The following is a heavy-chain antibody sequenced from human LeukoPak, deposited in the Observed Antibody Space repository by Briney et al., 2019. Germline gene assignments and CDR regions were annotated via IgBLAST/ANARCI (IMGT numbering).Heavy chain of an antibody. CDR2: IDWDDDK. Sequence: SGPALLKPTQTPTLTCTFSGFSLSTSGMCVSWIRQPPGQALNWLARIDWDDDKYYSTSLKTRLTISKDTSKNQVVLTMTNMDPVDTATYYCARIGATASVYDYWGQGTLVTVSS. D-gene: IGHD1-26*01. CDR1: GFSLSTSGMC. CDR3: ARIGATASVYDY. J-gene: IGHJ4*02. V-gene: IGHV2-70*11.